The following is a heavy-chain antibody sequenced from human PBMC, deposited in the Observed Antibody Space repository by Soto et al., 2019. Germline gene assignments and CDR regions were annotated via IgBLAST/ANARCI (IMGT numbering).Heavy chain of an antibody. CDR2: ISSSGGTI. CDR3: ATRKRSYSRGMDV. Sequence: GGALRLSCAASGFIFSDYYMTWIRQAPGQGLEWVSYISSSGGTIYYADSVKGRFTLSRDNAKNSLYLKMNSQSAADPAVYDCATRKRSYSRGMDVWGQGSTVTVSS. V-gene: IGHV3-11*01. D-gene: IGHD1-26*01. CDR1: GFIFSDYY. J-gene: IGHJ6*02.